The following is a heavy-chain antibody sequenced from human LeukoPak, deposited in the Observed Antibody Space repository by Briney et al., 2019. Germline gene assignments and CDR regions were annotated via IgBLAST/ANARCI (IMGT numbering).Heavy chain of an antibody. V-gene: IGHV3-49*04. J-gene: IGHJ4*02. CDR1: GFTFGDSA. Sequence: PGGLLRFSCTASGFTFGDSAMSWVRQAPGKGLEGVGFIRSKAYGGTTEYAASVKGRFTISRDDSKSIGYLQMNSLKTEDTAVYYCTRSGCNSFSYWGQGTLVTVSS. D-gene: IGHD4-23*01. CDR3: TRSGCNSFSY. CDR2: IRSKAYGGTT.